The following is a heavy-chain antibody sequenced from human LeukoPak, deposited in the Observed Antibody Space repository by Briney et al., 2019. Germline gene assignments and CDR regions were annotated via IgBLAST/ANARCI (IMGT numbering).Heavy chain of an antibody. CDR3: ARIAGVIGSFRIEY. Sequence: SETLSLTCAVYGGSFSGYYWSWIRQPPGKGLEWIGEINHSGSTNYNPSLKSRVTISVDTSKNQFSLKLSSVTAEDTAVYYCARIAGVIGSFRIEYWGQGTLVTVSS. J-gene: IGHJ4*02. CDR2: INHSGST. CDR1: GGSFSGYY. D-gene: IGHD2-21*01. V-gene: IGHV4-34*01.